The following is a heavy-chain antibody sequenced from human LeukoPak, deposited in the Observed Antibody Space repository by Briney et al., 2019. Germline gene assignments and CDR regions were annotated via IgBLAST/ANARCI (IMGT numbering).Heavy chain of an antibody. V-gene: IGHV4-39*07. CDR3: ARALSTPPRSDY. D-gene: IGHD3-16*02. CDR1: GGSISSSTYY. J-gene: IGHJ4*02. CDR2: INHSGST. Sequence: SSETLSLTCTVSGGSISSSTYYWGWIRQPPGKGLEWIGEINHSGSTNYNPSLKSRVTISVDTSKNQFSLKLSSVTAADTAVYYCARALSTPPRSDYWGQGTLVTVSS.